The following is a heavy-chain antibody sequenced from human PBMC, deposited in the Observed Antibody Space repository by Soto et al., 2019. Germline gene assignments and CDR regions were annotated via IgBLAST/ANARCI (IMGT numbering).Heavy chain of an antibody. CDR3: ARDNRTYYDFWSGYFGY. D-gene: IGHD3-3*01. CDR2: ISYDGSNK. J-gene: IGHJ4*02. Sequence: QVQLVESGGGVVQPGRSLRLSCAASGFTFSSYAMHWVRQAPGKGLEWVAVISYDGSNKYYADSVKGRFTISRDNSKNTLYLQMNSLRAEDTAVYYCARDNRTYYDFWSGYFGYWGQGTLVTVSS. V-gene: IGHV3-30-3*01. CDR1: GFTFSSYA.